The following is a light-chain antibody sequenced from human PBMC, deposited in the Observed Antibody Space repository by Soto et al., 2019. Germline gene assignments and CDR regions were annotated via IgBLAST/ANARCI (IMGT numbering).Light chain of an antibody. Sequence: QPVLTQPPSASGTPGQRVIISCSGSSSNIGSNYVYWYQQLPGTAPKLLIYRNNQRPSGVPDRFSGSKSGTSASLAISGLRSEDEADYYCAAWDDSLSGPGVFGGGTKLTVL. CDR3: AAWDDSLSGPGV. V-gene: IGLV1-47*01. CDR2: RNN. CDR1: SSNIGSNY. J-gene: IGLJ2*01.